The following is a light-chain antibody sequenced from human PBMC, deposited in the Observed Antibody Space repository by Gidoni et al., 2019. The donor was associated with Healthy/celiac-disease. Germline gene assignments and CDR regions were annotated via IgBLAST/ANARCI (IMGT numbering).Light chain of an antibody. J-gene: IGKJ3*01. Sequence: EIVLTQSPATLSLSPGDRATLSCRASQSVSRYLSWYQQKPGQAPRLLIYDASNSATAIPARFSGSGAATAFFLTISSLEPEDCAAYYCHQRSNGPEATFGPGTKVDIK. CDR2: DAS. CDR3: HQRSNGPEAT. V-gene: IGKV3-11*01. CDR1: QSVSRY.